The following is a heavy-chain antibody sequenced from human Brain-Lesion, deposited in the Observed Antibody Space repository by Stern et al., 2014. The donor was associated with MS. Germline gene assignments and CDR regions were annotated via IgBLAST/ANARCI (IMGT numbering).Heavy chain of an antibody. CDR3: ATLDFVRPAAGRGWFDP. V-gene: IGHV3-9*01. J-gene: IGHJ5*02. CDR1: GFIFDDYA. D-gene: IGHD3-3*01. CDR2: ITSDSGTI. Sequence: MQLVQSGGGLVQPGRSLRLSCAASGFIFDDYAIHWVRQAPGKGLEWVSGITSDSGTIVYADSGKGRFTISRDNAKNSLYLQMNSLRVEDTAFYYCATLDFVRPAAGRGWFDPWGQGTLVTVSS.